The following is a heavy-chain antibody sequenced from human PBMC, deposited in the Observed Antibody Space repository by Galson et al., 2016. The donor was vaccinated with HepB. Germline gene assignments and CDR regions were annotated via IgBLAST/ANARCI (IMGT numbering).Heavy chain of an antibody. D-gene: IGHD2-21*02. CDR2: ISGTSTYI. V-gene: IGHV3-21*01. J-gene: IGHJ4*02. CDR1: LFSFSTYT. CDR3: ATSGGGYHFYYDY. Sequence: SLRLSCAASLFSFSTYTINWLRQAPGKGLEWVSSISGTSTYIYYSDSVRGRFTISRDNAKSSLYPHMSSLRAEDTAVYYCATSGGGYHFYYDYWGQGTLVTVSS.